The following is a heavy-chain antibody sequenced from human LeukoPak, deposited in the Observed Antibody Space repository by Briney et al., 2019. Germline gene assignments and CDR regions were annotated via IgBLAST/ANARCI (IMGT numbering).Heavy chain of an antibody. V-gene: IGHV4-39*07. CDR1: GGSISSSSYY. D-gene: IGHD1-26*01. CDR3: ARQWELTRHLDY. J-gene: IGHJ4*02. CDR2: IYYSGST. Sequence: PSETLSLTCTVSGGSISSSSYYWGWIRQPPGKGLEWIGSIYYSGSTYYNPSLKSRVTISVDTSKNQFSLKLSSVTAADTAVYYCARQWELTRHLDYWGQGTLVTVSS.